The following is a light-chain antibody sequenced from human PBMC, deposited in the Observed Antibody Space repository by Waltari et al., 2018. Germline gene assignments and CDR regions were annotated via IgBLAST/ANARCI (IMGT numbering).Light chain of an antibody. V-gene: IGLV2-14*03. CDR3: SSYTSGSTRV. CDR1: SSDVGGSNY. J-gene: IGLJ3*02. CDR2: DVS. Sequence: QSALTQPASVSGSPGQSITISCTGTSSDVGGSNYVSWYQQHPGKVPKLMIYDVSNRPSGVSNRSSGSKSGNTASLTLSGLQAEDEANYYCSSYTSGSTRVFGGGTKLTVL.